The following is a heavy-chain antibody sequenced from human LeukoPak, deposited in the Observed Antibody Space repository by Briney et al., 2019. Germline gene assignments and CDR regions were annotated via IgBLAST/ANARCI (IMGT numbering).Heavy chain of an antibody. J-gene: IGHJ5*02. V-gene: IGHV1-69*13. Sequence: SVKVSCKASGGTFSSYATSWVRQAPGQGLEWMGGIIPIFGTANYAQKFQGRVTITADESTSTAYMELSSLRSEDTAVYYCAREVYSSSSSISWFDPWGQGTLVTVSS. CDR3: AREVYSSSSSISWFDP. CDR1: GGTFSSYA. CDR2: IIPIFGTA. D-gene: IGHD6-6*01.